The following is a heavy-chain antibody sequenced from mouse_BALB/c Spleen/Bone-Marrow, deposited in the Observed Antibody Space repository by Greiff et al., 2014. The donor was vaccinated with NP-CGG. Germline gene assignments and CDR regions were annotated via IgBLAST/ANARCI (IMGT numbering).Heavy chain of an antibody. Sequence: VKLVESGSGLVAPSQSLSISCTVSGFSLTSYGVHWVRQPPGKGLEWLGVIWADGSTNYNSALMSRLSISKDNSKSQVFLKMNSLQTDDTAMYYCARITTATGAMDYWGQGTSVTVSS. CDR3: ARITTATGAMDY. CDR2: IWADGST. CDR1: GFSLTSYG. J-gene: IGHJ4*01. V-gene: IGHV2-9*02. D-gene: IGHD1-2*01.